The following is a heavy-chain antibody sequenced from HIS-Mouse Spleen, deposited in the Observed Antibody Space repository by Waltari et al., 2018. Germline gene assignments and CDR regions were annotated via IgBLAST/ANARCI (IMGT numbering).Heavy chain of an antibody. Sequence: QVQLVESGGGVVQPGRSLRLSCAASGFTFSSYGMHWVGRAPGKGLEWVAVIWYDGSNKYYADSVKGRFTISRDNSKNTLYLQMNSLRAEDTAVYYCAKGGLMVYAIGDYWGQGTLVTVSS. D-gene: IGHD2-8*01. CDR2: IWYDGSNK. V-gene: IGHV3-33*06. CDR1: GFTFSSYG. CDR3: AKGGLMVYAIGDY. J-gene: IGHJ4*02.